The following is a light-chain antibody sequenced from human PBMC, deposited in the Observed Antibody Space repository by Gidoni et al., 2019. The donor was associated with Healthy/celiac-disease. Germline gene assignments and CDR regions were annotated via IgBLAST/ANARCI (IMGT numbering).Light chain of an antibody. Sequence: DFQMTHSPSSLSASVGDRVTITCRASQGISNYLAWYQQKPGKVPKLLIYAASTLQSGVPSRFSGSGSGTDFTLTISSLQPEDVATYYCQKYNSALFTFGPGTKVDIK. CDR3: QKYNSALFT. J-gene: IGKJ3*01. CDR1: QGISNY. V-gene: IGKV1-27*01. CDR2: AAS.